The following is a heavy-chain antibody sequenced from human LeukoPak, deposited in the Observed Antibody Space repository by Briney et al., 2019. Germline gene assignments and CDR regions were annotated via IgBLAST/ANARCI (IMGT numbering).Heavy chain of an antibody. CDR3: AKSVVGYSSSSGHDAFDI. J-gene: IGHJ3*02. V-gene: IGHV3-9*03. Sequence: GRSLRLSCAASGFTFDDYAMHWVRQAPGRGLEWVSGISWNSGSIGYADSVKGRFTISRDNAKNSLYLQMNSLRAEDMALYYCAKSVVGYSSSSGHDAFDIWGQGTMVTVSS. D-gene: IGHD6-6*01. CDR2: ISWNSGSI. CDR1: GFTFDDYA.